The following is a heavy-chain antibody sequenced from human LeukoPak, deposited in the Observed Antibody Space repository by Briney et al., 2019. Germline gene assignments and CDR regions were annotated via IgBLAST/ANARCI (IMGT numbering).Heavy chain of an antibody. Sequence: ASVKVSCKASGYTLTAYYMHWVRQAPGQGLEWMGWINPNSGDTYYAQKFQGRVTVTRDTSISTAYMELSNLRLDDTAVYYCARGYGLVGTLVDYWGEGTLVTVSS. CDR2: INPNSGDT. V-gene: IGHV1-2*02. J-gene: IGHJ4*02. CDR1: GYTLTAYY. D-gene: IGHD1-7*01. CDR3: ARGYGLVGTLVDY.